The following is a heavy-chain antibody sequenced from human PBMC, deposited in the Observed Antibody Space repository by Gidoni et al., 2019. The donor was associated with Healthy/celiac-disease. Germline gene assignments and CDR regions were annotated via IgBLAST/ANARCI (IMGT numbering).Heavy chain of an antibody. V-gene: IGHV3-23*04. CDR1: GFPFTSYA. CDR2: ISGSGGST. J-gene: IGHJ3*02. CDR3: AKDQSMLGHDAFDI. Sequence: EVQLVECGGGLVQPGGSLRLSCSASGFPFTSYAMSWVRQAPGKGMEWVSAISGSGGSTYYAESVKGRFTISRDNSKNTLYLQMNSLRAEDTAVYYCAKDQSMLGHDAFDIWGQGTLVTVSS. D-gene: IGHD2-8*01.